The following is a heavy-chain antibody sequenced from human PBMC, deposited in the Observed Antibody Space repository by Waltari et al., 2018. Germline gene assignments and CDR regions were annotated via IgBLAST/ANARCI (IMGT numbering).Heavy chain of an antibody. CDR2: ISYDGSDQ. CDR3: ARDRGIVGATWERTFDY. CDR1: GFSLPSFA. J-gene: IGHJ4*02. Sequence: QVQLVEYGGGVVQPGGSPRPSFAGSGFSLPSFAFHCVRQAPGKGLEWLAFISYDGSDQYYADSVKRRFTTSRDNSESTVYLQLNTLTTEDTAIYYCARDRGIVGATWERTFDYWGQGARVIVSS. V-gene: IGHV3-30*04. D-gene: IGHD1-26*01.